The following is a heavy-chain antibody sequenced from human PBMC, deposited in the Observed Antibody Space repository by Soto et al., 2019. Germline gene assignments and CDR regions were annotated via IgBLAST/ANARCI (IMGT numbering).Heavy chain of an antibody. V-gene: IGHV3-7*01. CDR2: IKPDGSAT. CDR1: GFTFGSYW. J-gene: IGHJ4*02. Sequence: AGGSLRLSCAVSGFTFGSYWMNWVRLIPGKGLEWVAYIKPDGSATYYVDSVKGRFTISRDNAKNSLYLQMNSPRVEDTSVYYCARAGYCGPGCYYYFDYWGQGTLVTVSS. CDR3: ARAGYCGPGCYYYFDY. D-gene: IGHD2-21*02.